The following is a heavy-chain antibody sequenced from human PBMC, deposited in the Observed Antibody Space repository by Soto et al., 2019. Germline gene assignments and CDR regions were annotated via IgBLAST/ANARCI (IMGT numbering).Heavy chain of an antibody. CDR1: GFTFSNYW. J-gene: IGHJ6*03. CDR2: INSDGSVS. Sequence: EVQLVESGGGLVQPGGSLRLSCAASGFTFSNYWMYWVRQAPGKGLVWVSRINSDGSVSSYADSVKGRLTISRDKVKNTMYLQMDSMRAEDTAVYYCERGDCVGGTCYSLAGSFYYYMDVWGKGTTVTVFS. D-gene: IGHD2-15*01. V-gene: IGHV3-74*01. CDR3: ERGDCVGGTCYSLAGSFYYYMDV.